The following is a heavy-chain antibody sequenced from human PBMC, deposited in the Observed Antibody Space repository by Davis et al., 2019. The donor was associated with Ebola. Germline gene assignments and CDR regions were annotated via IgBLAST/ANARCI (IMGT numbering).Heavy chain of an antibody. V-gene: IGHV5-51*01. CDR2: IYPGDSDT. CDR3: ARLAAAGSRGWFDP. J-gene: IGHJ5*02. CDR1: GYRFTSYW. D-gene: IGHD6-13*01. Sequence: GGSLRLSCKGSGYRFTSYWIGWVRQMPGKGLEWMGIIYPGDSDTTYSPSFQGQVTISADKSISTAYLQWSSLKASDTVMYYCARLAAAGSRGWFDPWGQGTLVTVSS.